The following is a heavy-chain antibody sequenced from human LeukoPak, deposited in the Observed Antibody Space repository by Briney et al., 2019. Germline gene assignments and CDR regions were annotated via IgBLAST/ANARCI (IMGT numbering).Heavy chain of an antibody. CDR1: GFTFSSYS. D-gene: IGHD1-26*01. J-gene: IGHJ4*02. V-gene: IGHV3-21*01. Sequence: GGSLRLSCAASGFTFSSYSLSWVRQAPGKGLDWVSSISTSSSCIYYADSVKGRFTISRHNAKNSLYLQMNSLRAEDTAVYYCASALRIYYYFDYWGQGTLVTVSS. CDR3: ASALRIYYYFDY. CDR2: ISTSSSCI.